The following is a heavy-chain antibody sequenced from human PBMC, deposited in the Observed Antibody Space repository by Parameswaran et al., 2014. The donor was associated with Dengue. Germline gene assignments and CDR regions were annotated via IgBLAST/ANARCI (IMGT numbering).Heavy chain of an antibody. CDR2: INTNTGNP. J-gene: IGHJ4*02. CDR3: ARSNLPGVYAIVDY. Sequence: WVRQAPGQGLEWMGWINTNTGNPTYAQGFTGRFVFSLDTSVSTAYLQICSLKAEDTAVYYCARSNLPGVYAIVDYWGQGTLVTVSS. D-gene: IGHD2-8*01. V-gene: IGHV7-4-1*01.